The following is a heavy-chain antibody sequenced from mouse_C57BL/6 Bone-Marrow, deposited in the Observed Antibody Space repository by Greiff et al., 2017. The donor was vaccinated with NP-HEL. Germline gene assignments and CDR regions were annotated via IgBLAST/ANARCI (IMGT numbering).Heavy chain of an antibody. V-gene: IGHV1-80*01. D-gene: IGHD2-1*01. J-gene: IGHJ2*01. CDR3: AREGIYYGNSYYVDY. CDR2: IYPGDGDT. CDR1: GYAFSSYW. Sequence: QVQLKESGAELVKPGASVKISCKASGYAFSSYWMNWVKQRPGKGLEWIGQIYPGDGDTNYNGKFKGKATLTADKSSSTAYMQLSSLTSEDSAVYFCAREGIYYGNSYYVDYWGQGTTLTVSS.